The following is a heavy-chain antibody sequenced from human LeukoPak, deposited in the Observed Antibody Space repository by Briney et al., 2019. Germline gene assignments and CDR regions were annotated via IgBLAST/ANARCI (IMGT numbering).Heavy chain of an antibody. V-gene: IGHV4-59*01. J-gene: IGHJ4*02. CDR2: IYYSGST. Sequence: SETLSLTCTVSGGSISSYYWSWIRQPPGKGLEWIGYIYYSGSTNYNPSLKSRVTISVDTSKNQFSLKLSSVTAADTAVYYCARVRRDGDLDYWGQGTLVTVSS. CDR3: ARVRRDGDLDY. CDR1: GGSISSYY. D-gene: IGHD5-24*01.